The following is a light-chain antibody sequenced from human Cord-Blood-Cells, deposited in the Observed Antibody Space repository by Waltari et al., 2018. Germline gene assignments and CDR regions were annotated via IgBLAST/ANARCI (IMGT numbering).Light chain of an antibody. CDR2: DVS. Sequence: QSALTQPASVSGSPGQSITISCTGTSSDVGGYNYVSWYQQHPGKAPKLMIYDVSIRPSGVSNRFSGSKSGNTASLTISGLQAEDEADYYGSSYTSSSTYVFGTGTKVTVL. V-gene: IGLV2-14*01. CDR1: SSDVGGYNY. CDR3: SSYTSSSTYV. J-gene: IGLJ1*01.